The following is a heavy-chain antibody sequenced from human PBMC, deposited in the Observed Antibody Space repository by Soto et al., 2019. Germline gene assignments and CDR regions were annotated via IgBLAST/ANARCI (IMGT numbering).Heavy chain of an antibody. V-gene: IGHV1-46*01. D-gene: IGHD6-19*01. CDR2: INPGGGSA. CDR1: GSAITRYY. CDR3: ARDTSGRSLNGLDV. J-gene: IGHJ6*02. Sequence: QVDLVQSGAEVKKPGASVTISCKASGSAITRYYIHWVRQAPGRGLEWMGIINPGGGSASYAQKFHDRVTIDKDTSTGTVDMDLRSLRTEDTAVYYWARDTSGRSLNGLDVCGPGTTVNVSS.